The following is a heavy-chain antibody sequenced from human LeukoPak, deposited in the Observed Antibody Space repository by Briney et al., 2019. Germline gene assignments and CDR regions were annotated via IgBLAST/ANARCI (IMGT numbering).Heavy chain of an antibody. CDR1: GGSINNYY. D-gene: IGHD3-22*01. V-gene: IGHV4-4*07. CDR2: IYSSGSS. J-gene: IGHJ5*02. Sequence: PSETLSLTCSVSGGSINNYYWGWMRQPAGKGLEWIGRIYSSGSSSYNPSLKSRVTMSIDTTKKQFSLKLRSVTAADTAVYYCARPFSYYYDSSGYDPWGQGTLVTVSS. CDR3: ARPFSYYYDSSGYDP.